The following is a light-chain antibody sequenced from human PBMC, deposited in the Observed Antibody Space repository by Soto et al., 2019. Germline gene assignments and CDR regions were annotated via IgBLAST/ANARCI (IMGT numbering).Light chain of an antibody. J-gene: IGKJ4*01. CDR3: QQYHDWPRT. CDR2: YAS. Sequence: EIVMTQSPATLSVFPGERATLSCRASQSVSTNLAWYQHKPGQAPKLLIYYASTRATGIPATFSGSGSGTEFTLTISSLQSEDSALYYCQQYHDWPRTFGGGTKVEIK. V-gene: IGKV3-15*01. CDR1: QSVSTN.